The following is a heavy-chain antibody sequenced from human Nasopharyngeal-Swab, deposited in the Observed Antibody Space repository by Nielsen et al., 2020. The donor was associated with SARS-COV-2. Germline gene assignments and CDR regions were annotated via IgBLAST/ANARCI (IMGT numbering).Heavy chain of an antibody. J-gene: IGHJ4*02. CDR3: ARIPADVVVPAARWWGFDY. CDR2: IYHSGST. D-gene: IGHD2-2*01. Sequence: WIRQPPGKGLEWIGEIYHSGSTNYNPSLKSRVTISVDKSKNQFSLKLSSVTAADTAVYYYARIPADVVVPAARWWGFDYWGQGTLVTVSS. V-gene: IGHV4-4*02.